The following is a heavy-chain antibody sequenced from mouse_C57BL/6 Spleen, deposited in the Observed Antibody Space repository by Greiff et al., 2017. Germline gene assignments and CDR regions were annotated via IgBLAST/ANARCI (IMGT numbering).Heavy chain of an antibody. Sequence: QVQLQQSGAELVRPGASVTLYCKASGYTFTDYEMQWVKQTPVHGLEWIGAIDPETGGTAYNQKFKGKAILTADKSSSTAYMELRSLTSEDSAVYYCTRYDTTVVAGNFDYWGQSTTLTVSS. CDR1: GYTFTDYE. V-gene: IGHV1-15*01. D-gene: IGHD1-1*01. CDR3: TRYDTTVVAGNFDY. CDR2: IDPETGGT. J-gene: IGHJ2*01.